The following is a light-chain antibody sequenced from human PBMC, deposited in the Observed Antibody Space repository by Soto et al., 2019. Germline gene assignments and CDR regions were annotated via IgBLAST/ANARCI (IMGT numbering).Light chain of an antibody. CDR1: SSNIGAVYD. V-gene: IGLV1-40*01. Sequence: QSVLTQPPSVSGAPGQRVTISCTGSSSNIGAVYDVHWYQQLPGTAPKLIYSNNNRPSGVPERFSGSKSGTSASQAITGLQAEDEADYYCQSYDSRLSGVVFGGGTKLTVL. CDR3: QSYDSRLSGVV. J-gene: IGLJ2*01. CDR2: SNN.